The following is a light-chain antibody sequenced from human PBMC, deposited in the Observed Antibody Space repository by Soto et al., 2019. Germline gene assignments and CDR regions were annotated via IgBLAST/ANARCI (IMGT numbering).Light chain of an antibody. CDR1: SGHSSYA. V-gene: IGLV4-69*01. CDR2: LNSDGSH. Sequence: QLLLTQSPSASASLGASVKLTCTLSSGHSSYAIAWHQQQPEKGPRYLMKLNSDGSHSKGDGIPDRFSGSSSGAERYLTISSLQSEDEADYYCQTWGTGTHVVFGGGTKLTVL. J-gene: IGLJ2*01. CDR3: QTWGTGTHVV.